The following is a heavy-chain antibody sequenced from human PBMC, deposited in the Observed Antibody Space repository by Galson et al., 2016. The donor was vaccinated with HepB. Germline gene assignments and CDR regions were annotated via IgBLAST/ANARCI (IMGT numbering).Heavy chain of an antibody. V-gene: IGHV4-31*03. CDR2: IFYSGSS. J-gene: IGHJ4*02. CDR3: TSGLVRGVISF. Sequence: ILSLTCSVSGGSISSGGYYWSWIRQHPGKGLEWIGYIFYSGSSYYNPSLKSRVTISVDTSKNQFSLKLSSVTAADTAVYHCTSGLVRGVISFWGQGFLVSVSS. CDR1: GGSISSGGYY. D-gene: IGHD3-10*01.